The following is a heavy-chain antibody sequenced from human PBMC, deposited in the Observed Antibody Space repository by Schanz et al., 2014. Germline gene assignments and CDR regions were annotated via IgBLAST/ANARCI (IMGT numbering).Heavy chain of an antibody. V-gene: IGHV3-23*04. CDR3: ARGLIAAAGGAFDY. CDR1: GFTFSIYA. Sequence: EVRLVESGGGLVQPGGSLRLSCSASGFTFSIYAMHWVRQAPGKGLEWVSAINTGVNTYYADSVRGRFTMSRDNSKNTLYLQMNSLRAGDAAVYYCARGLIAAAGGAFDYWGQGTLVAVSA. D-gene: IGHD6-13*01. CDR2: INTGVNT. J-gene: IGHJ4*02.